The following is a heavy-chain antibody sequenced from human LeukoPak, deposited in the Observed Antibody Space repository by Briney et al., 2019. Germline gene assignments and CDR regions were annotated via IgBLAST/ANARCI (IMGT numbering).Heavy chain of an antibody. CDR2: ISSSGSTI. J-gene: IGHJ6*03. D-gene: IGHD3-10*02. CDR1: GFTFSSYE. CDR3: AEIGITMIGGV. Sequence: GESLRLSCAASGFTFSSYEMNWVRQAPGKGLEWGSYISSSGSTIYYADSVKGRFTISRDNAKNSLYLQSDSLRAEDTSGFYGAEIGITMIGGVWGKGTPVTISS. V-gene: IGHV3-48*03.